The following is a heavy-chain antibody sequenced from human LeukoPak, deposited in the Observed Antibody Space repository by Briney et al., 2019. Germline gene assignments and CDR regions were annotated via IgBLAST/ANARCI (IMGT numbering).Heavy chain of an antibody. D-gene: IGHD2-15*01. CDR2: ISYDGSNK. V-gene: IGHV3-30*18. CDR3: AKDRSVVAATPLTPLDY. CDR1: GFTFSSYG. J-gene: IGHJ4*02. Sequence: GGSLRLSCAASGFTFSSYGMHWVRQAPGKGLEWVAVISYDGSNKYYADSVKGRFTISRDNSKNTLYLQMNSLRAEDTAVYYCAKDRSVVAATPLTPLDYWGQGTLVTVSS.